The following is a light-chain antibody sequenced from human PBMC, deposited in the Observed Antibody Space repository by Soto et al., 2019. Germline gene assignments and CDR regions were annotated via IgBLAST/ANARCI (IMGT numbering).Light chain of an antibody. Sequence: DIQMTQSPSSLSASVGDRFTITCRASQGISYYLAWYQQKPGKGPKLLIYAASSLQSGVPSRFSGSGSGTDFTLTISSLRPEDVASYYCQNYYSDPLTFGGGTKVEIK. CDR3: QNYYSDPLT. V-gene: IGKV1-27*01. CDR1: QGISYY. CDR2: AAS. J-gene: IGKJ4*01.